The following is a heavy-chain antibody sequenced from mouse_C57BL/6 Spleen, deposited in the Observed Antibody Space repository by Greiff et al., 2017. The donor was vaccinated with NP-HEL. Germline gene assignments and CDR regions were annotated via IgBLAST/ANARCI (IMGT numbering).Heavy chain of an antibody. CDR1: GFTFTDYY. Sequence: EVQRVESGGGLVQPGGSLSLSCAASGFTFTDYYMSWVRQPPGKALEWLGFIRNKANGYTTEYSASVKGRFTISRDNSQSILYLQMNALRAEDSATYYCARNPTVGPYYFDYWGQGTTLTVSS. CDR3: ARNPTVGPYYFDY. CDR2: IRNKANGYTT. D-gene: IGHD1-1*01. J-gene: IGHJ2*01. V-gene: IGHV7-3*01.